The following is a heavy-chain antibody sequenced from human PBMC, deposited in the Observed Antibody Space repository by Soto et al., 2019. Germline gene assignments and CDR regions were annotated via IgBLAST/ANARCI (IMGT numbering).Heavy chain of an antibody. CDR1: GGSVSSGSYY. CDR3: ARERTYYDNSGRKLYYFDY. J-gene: IGHJ4*02. Sequence: SETLSLTCTVSGGSVSSGSYYWSWIRQPPGKGLEWIGYIYFSGSTNYNPSLKSRVTISVDTSKNQFSLKLSSVTAADTAVYYCARERTYYDNSGRKLYYFDYWGQGTLVTVSS. CDR2: IYFSGST. V-gene: IGHV4-61*01. D-gene: IGHD3-22*01.